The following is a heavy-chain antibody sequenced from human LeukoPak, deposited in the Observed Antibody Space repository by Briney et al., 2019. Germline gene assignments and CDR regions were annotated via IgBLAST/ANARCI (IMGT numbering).Heavy chain of an antibody. Sequence: WASVKVSCKASGGTFSSYAISWVRQAPGQGLEWMGRIIPILGIANYAQKFQGRVTITADKSTSTAYMELSSLRSEDTAVYYCARAGYSSGWYLSYFDYWGQGTLVTVSS. V-gene: IGHV1-69*04. D-gene: IGHD6-19*01. CDR2: IIPILGIA. CDR3: ARAGYSSGWYLSYFDY. CDR1: GGTFSSYA. J-gene: IGHJ4*02.